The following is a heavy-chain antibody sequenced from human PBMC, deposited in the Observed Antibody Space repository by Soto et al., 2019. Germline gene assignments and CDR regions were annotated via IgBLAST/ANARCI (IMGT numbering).Heavy chain of an antibody. CDR3: AKDLGGGAWYTIDC. CDR2: ISDNGGRT. J-gene: IGHJ4*02. CDR1: GFTFSNYA. D-gene: IGHD6-19*01. V-gene: IGHV3-23*01. Sequence: GGSLRLSCAASGFTFSNYAMNWVRQAPGKGLEWVSVISDNGGRTYYADSVKGRFTISRDNSKNTLHLQMNSLRAEDTALYYCAKDLGGGAWYTIDCWGQGTLVTVSS.